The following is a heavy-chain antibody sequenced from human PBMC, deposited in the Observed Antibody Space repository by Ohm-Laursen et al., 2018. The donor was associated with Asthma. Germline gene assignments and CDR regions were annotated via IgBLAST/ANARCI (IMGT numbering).Heavy chain of an antibody. Sequence: SDTLSLTCPVSGGSISSYYWSWIRQPPGKGLEWIGSIYYSGSTYYNPSLKSRVAISVDTSKNQFSLKLSSVTAADTAVYYCARHFLGTVSSSWLTITGELNDYWGQGTLVTVSS. CDR3: ARHFLGTVSSSWLTITGELNDY. J-gene: IGHJ4*02. D-gene: IGHD6-13*01. V-gene: IGHV4-59*05. CDR1: GGSISSYY. CDR2: IYYSGST.